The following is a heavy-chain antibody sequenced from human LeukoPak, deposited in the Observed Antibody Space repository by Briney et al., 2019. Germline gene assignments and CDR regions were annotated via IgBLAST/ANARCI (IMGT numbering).Heavy chain of an antibody. V-gene: IGHV4-34*01. Sequence: GSLRLSCAASGFTFSSYGMHWVRQPPGKGLEWIGEINHSGSTNYNPSLKSRVTISVDTSKNQFSLKLSSVTAADTAVYYCARGAFYPGGGFDPWGQGTLVTVSS. D-gene: IGHD3-16*01. CDR2: INHSGST. CDR3: ARGAFYPGGGFDP. J-gene: IGHJ5*02. CDR1: GFTFSSYG.